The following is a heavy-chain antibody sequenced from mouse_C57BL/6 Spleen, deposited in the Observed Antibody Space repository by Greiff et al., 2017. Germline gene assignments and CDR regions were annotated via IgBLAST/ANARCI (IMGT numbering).Heavy chain of an antibody. J-gene: IGHJ4*01. CDR1: GFTFSSYA. CDR2: ISSGGDYI. CDR3: TTVYYYYAMDY. Sequence: EVKLVESGEGLVKPGGSLKLSCAASGFTFSSYAMSWVRQTPEKRLEWVAYISSGGDYIYYADTVKGRFTISRDNARNTLYLQMSSLKSEDTAMYYCTTVYYYYAMDYWGQGTSVTVSS. V-gene: IGHV5-9-1*02. D-gene: IGHD2-1*01.